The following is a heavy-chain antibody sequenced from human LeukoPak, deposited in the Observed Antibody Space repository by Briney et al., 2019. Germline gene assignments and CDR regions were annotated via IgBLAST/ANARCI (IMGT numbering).Heavy chain of an antibody. V-gene: IGHV3-15*01. Sequence: GGSLRLPCAASGFTFSNAWMPWVRQAPGRGLEWLGRIRPKTAGGSTDYAAPVKGRFTISRDDSTSTLYLQMHSLRTEDTAFYYCATASGIYCSTASCYAAPRSFDGGGQGTMVTVSS. J-gene: IGHJ3*01. CDR1: GFTFSNAW. CDR2: IRPKTAGGST. D-gene: IGHD2-2*01. CDR3: ATASGIYCSTASCYAAPRSFDG.